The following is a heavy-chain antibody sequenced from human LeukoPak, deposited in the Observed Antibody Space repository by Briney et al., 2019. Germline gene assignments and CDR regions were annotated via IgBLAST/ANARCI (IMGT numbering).Heavy chain of an antibody. CDR2: INSDGSST. CDR3: ARRVVAAAPYYFDD. J-gene: IGHJ4*02. D-gene: IGHD2-2*01. CDR1: GFTFSSYW. V-gene: IGHV3-74*01. Sequence: GGSLRLSCAASGFTFSSYWMHWVRQGPGKGLVWVSRINSDGSSTNYADSVRGRFTISRDNAENTLYLQMNSLRVEDTAVYYCARRVVAAAPYYFDDWGQGTLVTVSS.